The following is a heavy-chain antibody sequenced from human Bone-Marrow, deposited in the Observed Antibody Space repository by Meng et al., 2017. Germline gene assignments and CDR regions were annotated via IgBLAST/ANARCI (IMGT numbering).Heavy chain of an antibody. D-gene: IGHD6-13*01. V-gene: IGHV3-11*01. CDR2: ISSRSQTI. CDR1: GFTFSDYW. J-gene: IGHJ4*02. CDR3: TDSGVSDY. Sequence: QVQLVESGGGLVKPAGSLRLSCAASGFTFSDYWMSWIRQAPGKGLEWISFISSRSQTILYADSVKGRFTVSRDNAKNSLYLHMNSLKTEDTAVYYCTDSGVSDYWGQGTLVTVSS.